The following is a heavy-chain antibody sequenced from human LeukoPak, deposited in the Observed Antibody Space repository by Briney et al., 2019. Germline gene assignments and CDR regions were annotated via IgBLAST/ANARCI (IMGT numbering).Heavy chain of an antibody. D-gene: IGHD2-15*01. CDR2: IRYDGSNK. CDR1: GFTFSSYG. CDR3: ARDENAYCSGGSCSYFQH. J-gene: IGHJ1*01. V-gene: IGHV3-30*02. Sequence: GGSLRLSCAASGFTFSSYGMHWVRQAPGKGLEWVAFIRYDGSNKYYADSVNGRFTISRDNSKNSLYLQMNSLRAEDTAVYYCARDENAYCSGGSCSYFQHWGQGTLVTVSS.